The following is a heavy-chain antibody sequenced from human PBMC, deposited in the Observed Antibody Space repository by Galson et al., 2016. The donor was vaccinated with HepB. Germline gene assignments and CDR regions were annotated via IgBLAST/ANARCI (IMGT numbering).Heavy chain of an antibody. D-gene: IGHD2-15*01. CDR2: ISSSGGTT. V-gene: IGHV3-11*01. J-gene: IGHJ4*02. Sequence: LRLSCAASGFTFSDYFMSWIRQAPGKGLEWVSYISSSGGTTYYADSVRGRFTISRDNAKNSLYLQMNSLTANDTAVYYCATDGCTGGTCYDWGQGILVTVSS. CDR3: ATDGCTGGTCYD. CDR1: GFTFSDYF.